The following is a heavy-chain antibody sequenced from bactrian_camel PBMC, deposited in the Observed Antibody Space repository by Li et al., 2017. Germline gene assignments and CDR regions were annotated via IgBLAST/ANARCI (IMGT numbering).Heavy chain of an antibody. V-gene: IGHV3S42*01. Sequence: DVQLVESGGGSVQAGGSLRLSCAASGYTISRSCMGWFRQAPGKEREAVARIDFDGTSPTVAESVKGRFSIGKDNAKNTLDLQMNTLKPEDTAMYYCAADHGLVATMSPCLGLDPGYWGQGTQVTVS. J-gene: IGHJ6*01. D-gene: IGHD4*01. CDR2: IDFDGTSP. CDR3: AADHGLVATMSPCLGLDPGY. CDR1: GYTISRSC.